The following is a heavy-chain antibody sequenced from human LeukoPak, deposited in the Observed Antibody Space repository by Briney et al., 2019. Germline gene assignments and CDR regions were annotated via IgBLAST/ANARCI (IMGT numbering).Heavy chain of an antibody. CDR1: GFPFSSYG. J-gene: IGHJ4*02. CDR2: ISHDETNK. V-gene: IGHV3-30*03. Sequence: GGSLRLSCAASGFPFSSYGMHWVRQAPGKGLEWVAVISHDETNKYYADSVKGRFTISRDNSKNTLYLQMNSLRAEDTAVYYCARGPRLLSYSGYDSYFDYWGQGTLVTVSS. D-gene: IGHD5-12*01. CDR3: ARGPRLLSYSGYDSYFDY.